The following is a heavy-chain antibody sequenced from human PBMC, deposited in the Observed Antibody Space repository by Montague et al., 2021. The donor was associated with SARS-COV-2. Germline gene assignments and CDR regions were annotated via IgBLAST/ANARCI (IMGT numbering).Heavy chain of an antibody. Sequence: SLRLSCAASGFTLSYYEMNWVRQAPGKGLEWVSYISGSAGTIYYADSVKGRFTISRDNAKNPLYMQVNSLRAEDTAVYYCARAKNDYTWNDWYFYGMDVWGQGTTVTVSS. V-gene: IGHV3-48*03. J-gene: IGHJ6*02. D-gene: IGHD1-1*01. CDR2: ISGSAGTI. CDR1: GFTLSYYE. CDR3: ARAKNDYTWNDWYFYGMDV.